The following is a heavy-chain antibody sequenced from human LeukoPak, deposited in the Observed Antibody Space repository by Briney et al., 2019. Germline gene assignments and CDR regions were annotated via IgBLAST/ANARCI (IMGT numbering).Heavy chain of an antibody. CDR1: GFTFSSYS. Sequence: PGGSLRLSCAASGFTFSSYSMNWVRQAPGKGLEWVSYISSSSTIYYADSVKGRFTISRDNAKNSLYLQMNSLRDEDTAVYYCARDLRYCSGGSCYADYYYGMDVWGQGTTVTVSS. D-gene: IGHD2-15*01. J-gene: IGHJ6*02. V-gene: IGHV3-48*02. CDR2: ISSSSTI. CDR3: ARDLRYCSGGSCYADYYYGMDV.